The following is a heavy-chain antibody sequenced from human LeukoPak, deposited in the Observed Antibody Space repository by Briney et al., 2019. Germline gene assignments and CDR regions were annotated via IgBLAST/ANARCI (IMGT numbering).Heavy chain of an antibody. CDR3: ARDLSGQSGAVVGREDYYYYYMDV. CDR1: GGSISSYY. Sequence: PSETLSLTCTVSGGSISSYYWSWIRQPPGKGLEWIGYIYYSGSTNYNPSLKSRVTISVDTSKNQFSLKLSSVTAADTAVYYCARDLSGQSGAVVGREDYYYYYMDVWGKGTTVTVSS. D-gene: IGHD6-19*01. J-gene: IGHJ6*03. V-gene: IGHV4-59*01. CDR2: IYYSGST.